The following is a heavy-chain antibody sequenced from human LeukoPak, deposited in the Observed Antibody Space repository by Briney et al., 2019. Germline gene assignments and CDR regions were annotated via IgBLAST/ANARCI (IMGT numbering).Heavy chain of an antibody. Sequence: GRSLRPSCAASGSTFDDYAMHWVRQAPGKGLEWVSGISWNSGSIGYADSVKGRFTISRDNAKNSLYLQMNSLRAEDTALYYCAKSVGSGTGGYYFDYWGQGTQVTVSS. J-gene: IGHJ4*02. CDR2: ISWNSGSI. CDR1: GSTFDDYA. V-gene: IGHV3-9*01. CDR3: AKSVGSGTGGYYFDY. D-gene: IGHD3-10*01.